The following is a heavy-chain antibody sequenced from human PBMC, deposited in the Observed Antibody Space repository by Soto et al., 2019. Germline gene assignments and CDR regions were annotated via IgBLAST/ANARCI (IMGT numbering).Heavy chain of an antibody. Sequence: GGSLRLSCAASGFTFSSYGMHWVRQAPGKGLEWVAVISYDGSNKYYADSVKGRFTISRDNSKNTLYLQMNSLRAEDTAVYYCAKDLYLNSGRYPSFHFWGPAPLLTVS. D-gene: IGHD1-26*01. CDR3: AKDLYLNSGRYPSFHF. CDR2: ISYDGSNK. CDR1: GFTFSSYG. J-gene: IGHJ4*02. V-gene: IGHV3-30*18.